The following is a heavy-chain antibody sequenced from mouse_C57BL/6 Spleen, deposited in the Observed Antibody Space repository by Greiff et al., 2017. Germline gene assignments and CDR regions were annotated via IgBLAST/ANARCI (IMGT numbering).Heavy chain of an antibody. D-gene: IGHD2-3*01. Sequence: EVQGVESGGGLVQPGGSLKLSCAASGFTFSDYGMAWVRQAPRKGPEWVAFISNLAYSIYYADTVTGRFTISRENAKNTLYLEMSSLRSEDTAMYYCARHGGFDDGYYFAYWGQGTTLTVSS. CDR1: GFTFSDYG. CDR3: ARHGGFDDGYYFAY. V-gene: IGHV5-15*01. CDR2: ISNLAYSI. J-gene: IGHJ2*01.